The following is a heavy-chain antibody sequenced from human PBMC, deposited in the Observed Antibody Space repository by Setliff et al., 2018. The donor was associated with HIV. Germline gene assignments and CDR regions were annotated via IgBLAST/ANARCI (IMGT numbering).Heavy chain of an antibody. CDR1: GGSLSGYF. Sequence: SETLSLTCAVYGGSLSGYFWSWIRQPPGKGLEWIGEINRSGSTNYNSSLKSRVTMSVDTSKRQFSLKLASVTAADTAIYYCARQSTMAAAAFDYWGQGTLVTVSS. V-gene: IGHV4-34*01. J-gene: IGHJ4*02. CDR3: ARQSTMAAAAFDY. D-gene: IGHD6-13*01. CDR2: INRSGST.